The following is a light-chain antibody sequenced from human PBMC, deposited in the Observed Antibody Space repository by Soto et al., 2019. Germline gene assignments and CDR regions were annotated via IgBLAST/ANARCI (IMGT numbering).Light chain of an antibody. Sequence: QSALTQPAFVSGSPGQSITISCTGTSSDVGGYDSVSWYRQDPGKAPKLIISDVTNRPSGVSDRFSGSKSGNTASLTISGLQAEDEADYYCSSFTSSITYVFGTGTKVTVL. CDR2: DVT. J-gene: IGLJ1*01. CDR3: SSFTSSITYV. CDR1: SSDVGGYDS. V-gene: IGLV2-14*01.